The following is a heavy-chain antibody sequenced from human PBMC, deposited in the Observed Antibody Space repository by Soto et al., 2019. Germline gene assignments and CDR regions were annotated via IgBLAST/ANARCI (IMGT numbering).Heavy chain of an antibody. Sequence: QVQLVESGGGVVQPGRSLRLSCAASGFTFSSYGMHWVRQAPGKGLEWVAVISYDGSNKYYADSVKGRFTISRDNSKNTLYLQMNSLRAEDTALYYCASGAAGINWYFDLWGGGTLVTVSS. V-gene: IGHV3-30*03. D-gene: IGHD6-13*01. CDR3: ASGAAGINWYFDL. J-gene: IGHJ2*01. CDR2: ISYDGSNK. CDR1: GFTFSSYG.